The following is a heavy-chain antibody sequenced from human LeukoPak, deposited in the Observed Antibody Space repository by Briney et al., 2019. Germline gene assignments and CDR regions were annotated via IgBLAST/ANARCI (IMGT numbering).Heavy chain of an antibody. CDR3: ASLAAEKPWFYNWFDP. CDR2: INHSGST. V-gene: IGHV4-34*01. D-gene: IGHD3-10*01. CDR1: GGSFSGYY. Sequence: SETLSLTCAVYGGSFSGYYWSWIRQPPGKGLEWIGEINHSGSTNYNPSLKSRVTISVDTSKNQFSLKLSSVTAADTAVYYCASLAAEKPWFYNWFDPWGQGTLVTVSS. J-gene: IGHJ5*02.